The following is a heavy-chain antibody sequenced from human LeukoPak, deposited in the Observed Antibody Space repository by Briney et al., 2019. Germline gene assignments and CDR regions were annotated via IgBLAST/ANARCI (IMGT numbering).Heavy chain of an antibody. Sequence: PGGSLRLSCSASGFTLSTYAIHWVRQAPGKGLQYVSSIGTSGISTYYADSVTGRFIISRDNSKNSLSLQMNNLRPEDTAVYYCVRGQEVVYTPTFGYWGQGVLVTVSS. CDR1: GFTLSTYA. V-gene: IGHV3-64D*09. CDR3: VRGQEVVYTPTFGY. D-gene: IGHD2-8*02. J-gene: IGHJ4*02. CDR2: IGTSGIST.